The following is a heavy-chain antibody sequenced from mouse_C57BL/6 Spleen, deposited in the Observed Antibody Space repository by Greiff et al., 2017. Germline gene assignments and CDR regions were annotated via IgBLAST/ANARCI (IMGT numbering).Heavy chain of an antibody. V-gene: IGHV3-6*01. Sequence: DVKLVESGPGLVKPSQSLSLTCSVTGYSITSGYYWNWIRQFPGNKLEWMGYISYDGSNNYNPSLKNRISITRDTSKNQFFLKLNSVTTEDTATYYWARDDYGSSPFAYWGQGTLVTVSA. J-gene: IGHJ3*01. D-gene: IGHD1-1*01. CDR1: GYSITSGYY. CDR2: ISYDGSN. CDR3: ARDDYGSSPFAY.